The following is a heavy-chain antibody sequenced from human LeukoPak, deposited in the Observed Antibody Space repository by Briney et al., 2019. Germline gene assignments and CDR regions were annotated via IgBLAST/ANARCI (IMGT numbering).Heavy chain of an antibody. Sequence: PGGSLRLSCAASGFTFSSYAMSWVRQAPGKGLEWVSAISGSGGSTYYADSVKGRFTISRDNSKNTLYLQMNSLRAEDTAVYYCAKLPHFSGSYYVDYWGQGTLVTVSS. V-gene: IGHV3-23*01. CDR2: ISGSGGST. J-gene: IGHJ4*02. CDR3: AKLPHFSGSYYVDY. D-gene: IGHD1-26*01. CDR1: GFTFSSYA.